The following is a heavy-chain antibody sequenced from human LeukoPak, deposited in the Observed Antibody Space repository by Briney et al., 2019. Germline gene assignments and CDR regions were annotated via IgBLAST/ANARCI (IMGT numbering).Heavy chain of an antibody. J-gene: IGHJ6*03. V-gene: IGHV7-4-1*02. CDR2: INTNTGNP. D-gene: IGHD6-13*01. Sequence: GASVKVSCKASGYTFTSYAMNWVRQAPGQGLEWMGWINTNTGNPTYAQGFTGRFVFSLDTSVSTAYLQISSLKAEDTAVYYCAREFQGIAAAGPTYCYYYMDVWGKGTTVTVSS. CDR3: AREFQGIAAAGPTYCYYYMDV. CDR1: GYTFTSYA.